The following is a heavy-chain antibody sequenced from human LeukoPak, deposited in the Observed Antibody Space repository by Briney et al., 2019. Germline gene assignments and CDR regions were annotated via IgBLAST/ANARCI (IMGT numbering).Heavy chain of an antibody. CDR1: GYTFTGHY. D-gene: IGHD3-22*01. CDR3: ARDEATSGYYSGTFDY. CDR2: INPNSGGT. Sequence: ASVKVSCKASGYTFTGHYMHWVRQAPGQGLEWMGWINPNSGGTNYAQKFQGRVTMTRDTSTSTASMELSRLRSDDTAVYYCARDEATSGYYSGTFDYWGQGTLVTVSS. J-gene: IGHJ4*02. V-gene: IGHV1-2*02.